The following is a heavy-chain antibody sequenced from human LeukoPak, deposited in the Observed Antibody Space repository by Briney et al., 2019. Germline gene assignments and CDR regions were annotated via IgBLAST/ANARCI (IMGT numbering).Heavy chain of an antibody. J-gene: IGHJ4*02. Sequence: GGSLRLSCAGSGFTFSSNVLSWVRQAPGKGLEWVSAISGSGGNTYYADSVRGRFTISRDNSKNTLYLQMNTLRAEDTAVYYCATTKQARRYFDYWGQGTLVTVSS. V-gene: IGHV3-23*01. CDR3: ATTKQARRYFDY. D-gene: IGHD1-1*01. CDR2: ISGSGGNT. CDR1: GFTFSSNV.